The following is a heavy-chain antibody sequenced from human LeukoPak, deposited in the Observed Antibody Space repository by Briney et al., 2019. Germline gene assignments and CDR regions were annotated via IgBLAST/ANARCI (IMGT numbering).Heavy chain of an antibody. V-gene: IGHV4-34*01. CDR2: INHSGST. J-gene: IGHJ3*02. CDR3: AREAVQGSYAFDI. Sequence: ASETLSLTCAVYGGSFTGYYWSWIRQPPRKGLEWIGEINHSGSTRYSQSLKSRATISEDTFKNQFAQKLSSVTAADTAVYYCAREAVQGSYAFDIWGQGTMVTVSS. CDR1: GGSFTGYY.